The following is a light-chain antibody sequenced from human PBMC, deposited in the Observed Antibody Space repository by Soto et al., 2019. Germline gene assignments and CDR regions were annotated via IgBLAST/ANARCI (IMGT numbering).Light chain of an antibody. CDR1: QRVSSY. CDR2: DAS. J-gene: IGKJ1*01. CDR3: QQRSNWPQWT. V-gene: IGKV3-11*01. Sequence: EIVLTQSPATLSLSPGERATLSCRTSQRVSSYLAWYQQKPGQAPRLLIYDASHRATGIPARFSGSGSGTDFTLTISSLEPEDFAVYYCQQRSNWPQWTFGQGTRVEIK.